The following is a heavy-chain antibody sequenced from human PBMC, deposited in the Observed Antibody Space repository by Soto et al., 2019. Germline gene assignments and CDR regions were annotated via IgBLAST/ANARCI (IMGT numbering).Heavy chain of an antibody. J-gene: IGHJ3*02. CDR2: INAGNGNT. D-gene: IGHD6-19*01. V-gene: IGHV1-3*01. Sequence: EASVKVSCKASGYTFTSYAMHWVRQAPGQRLEWMGWINAGNGNTKYSQKFQGRVTITRDTSASTAYMELSSLRSEDTAVYYCAREIWLVRLRGAFDIWGQGTKVTVSS. CDR3: AREIWLVRLRGAFDI. CDR1: GYTFTSYA.